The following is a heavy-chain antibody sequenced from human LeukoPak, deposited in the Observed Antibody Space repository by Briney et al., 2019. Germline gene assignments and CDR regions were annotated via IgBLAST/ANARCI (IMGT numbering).Heavy chain of an antibody. J-gene: IGHJ6*02. CDR3: ARQGRGSGWYSRYYYYYGMDV. CDR2: IYPGDSDT. V-gene: IGHV5-51*01. D-gene: IGHD6-19*01. Sequence: GDSLKISCKGSGYSFTSYWIGWVRQMPGKGLEWMGIIYPGDSDTRYSPSFQGQVTISADKSISTAYLQWSSLKASDTAMYYCARQGRGSGWYSRYYYYYGMDVWGQGTTVTVSS. CDR1: GYSFTSYW.